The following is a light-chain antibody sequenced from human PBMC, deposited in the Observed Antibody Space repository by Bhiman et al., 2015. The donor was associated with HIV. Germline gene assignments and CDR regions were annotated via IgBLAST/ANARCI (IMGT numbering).Light chain of an antibody. Sequence: SYELTQPPSVSVAPGKTARITCGGNNIGSKSVHWYQQRPGQAPVLVIYYDTDRPSGIPERFSGSKSGNSAFLAITGLQAEDEADYYCQSYDNILSGGLFGGATNADRP. V-gene: IGLV3-21*01. J-gene: IGLJ2*01. CDR3: QSYDNILSGGL. CDR2: YDT. CDR1: NIGSKS.